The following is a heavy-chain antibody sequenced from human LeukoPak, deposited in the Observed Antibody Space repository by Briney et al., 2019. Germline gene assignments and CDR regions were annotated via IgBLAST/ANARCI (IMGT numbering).Heavy chain of an antibody. V-gene: IGHV1-18*01. CDR1: GYTFTSYG. Sequence: ASVKVSCKASGYTFTSYGISWVRQAPGQGLEWMGWISAYNGNTNYAQKFQGRVTMTRDTSTSTVYMELSSLRSEDTAVYYCARGVAAAGPDFDYWGQGTLVTVSS. J-gene: IGHJ4*02. D-gene: IGHD6-13*01. CDR3: ARGVAAAGPDFDY. CDR2: ISAYNGNT.